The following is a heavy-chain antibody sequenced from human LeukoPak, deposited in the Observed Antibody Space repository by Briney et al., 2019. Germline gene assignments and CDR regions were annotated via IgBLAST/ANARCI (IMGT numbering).Heavy chain of an antibody. D-gene: IGHD3-10*01. Sequence: AGGSLRLSCAASGFTFSSYAMSWVRQAPGRGLEWVSAISGSGGSTYYADSVKGRFTISRDNSKNTLYLQMNSLRAEDTAVYYCAKAQRRFGELLKDPYDYWGQGTLVTVSS. J-gene: IGHJ4*02. CDR1: GFTFSSYA. CDR2: ISGSGGST. V-gene: IGHV3-23*01. CDR3: AKAQRRFGELLKDPYDY.